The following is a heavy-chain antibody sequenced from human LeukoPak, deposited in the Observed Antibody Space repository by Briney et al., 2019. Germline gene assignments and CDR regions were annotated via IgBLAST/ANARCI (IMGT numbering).Heavy chain of an antibody. Sequence: GGSLRLSCAASGFTFSDYYMSWIRQAPGKGLEWVSYIRNSGSITYSADSVKGRFTISRDNAKNSLFLQMNSLRVEDTAVYYCARLRIIGDSDVFDFCGQGKRVTVSS. J-gene: IGHJ3*01. CDR2: IRNSGSIT. CDR1: GFTFSDYY. D-gene: IGHD2/OR15-2a*01. V-gene: IGHV3-11*04. CDR3: ARLRIIGDSDVFDF.